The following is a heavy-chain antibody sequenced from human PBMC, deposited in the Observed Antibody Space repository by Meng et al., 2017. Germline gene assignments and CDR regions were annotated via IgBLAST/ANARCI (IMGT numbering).Heavy chain of an antibody. CDR2: ISGDGSIT. J-gene: IGHJ4*02. CDR1: GFTFNNYW. V-gene: IGHV3-74*01. CDR3: LDEAPRSDY. D-gene: IGHD1-1*01. Sequence: EVELVGSGGGLVQPGGSLRLSCAASGFTFNNYWMHWVRQVPGKGLVWVSRISGDGSITNYADSVKGRFTISRDNAKNTLHLQMNSLRPEDTAVYYCLDEAPRSDYWGQGSLVTVSS.